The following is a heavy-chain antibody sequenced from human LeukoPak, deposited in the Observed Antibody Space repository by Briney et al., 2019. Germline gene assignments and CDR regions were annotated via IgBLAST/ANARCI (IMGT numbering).Heavy chain of an antibody. CDR3: VRALGDY. V-gene: IGHV3-74*01. CDR2: INTAGTTT. CDR1: GFTFSDHW. J-gene: IGHJ4*02. Sequence: GGSLRLSCAASGFTFSDHWMYWVRHAPGKGLVSVSHINTAGTTTNYADSVKGRFTISRDNAKNTLYLQMNSLRAEDTAVYYCVRALGDYWGQGTLVTVSS. D-gene: IGHD3-16*01.